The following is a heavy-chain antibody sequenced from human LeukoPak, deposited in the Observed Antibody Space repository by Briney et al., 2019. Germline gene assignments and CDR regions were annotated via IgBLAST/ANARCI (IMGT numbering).Heavy chain of an antibody. J-gene: IGHJ4*02. V-gene: IGHV3-21*01. CDR3: ASLACSGGSCYSYTDY. Sequence: GGSLRLSCAGSGFTFSSYSMNWVRQAPGKGLEWVSSISSSSSYIYYADSVKGRFTISRDNAKNSLYLQMNSLRAEDTAVYYCASLACSGGSCYSYTDYWGQGTLVTVSS. CDR1: GFTFSSYS. D-gene: IGHD2-15*01. CDR2: ISSSSSYI.